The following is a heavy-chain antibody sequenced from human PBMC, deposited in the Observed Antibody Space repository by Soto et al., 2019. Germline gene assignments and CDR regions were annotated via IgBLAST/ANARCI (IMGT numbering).Heavy chain of an antibody. CDR2: IYYSGST. CDR1: GGSISSSSYY. V-gene: IGHV4-61*05. J-gene: IGHJ6*03. Sequence: PSATLSLTCTVSGGSISSSSYYWSWIRQPPGKGLEWIGYIYYSGSTNYNPSLKSRVTIAVDTSKNQFSLKLSSVTAADTAVYYCARQYSGYDSAVLDYYYYYYMDVWGKGTTVTVSS. CDR3: ARQYSGYDSAVLDYYYYYYMDV. D-gene: IGHD5-12*01.